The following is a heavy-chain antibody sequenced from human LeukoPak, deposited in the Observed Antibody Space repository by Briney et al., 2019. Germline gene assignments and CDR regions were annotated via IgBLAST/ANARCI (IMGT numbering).Heavy chain of an antibody. Sequence: GASVKVSCKASGYTFAAYYIHWVRQAPGQRLEWMGWINPNSGGTKYAENFQGRVTMTSDTSISTVYMELSSDDTAVYYCARVRDGSGSYYPFDYCGQGTLVTVSS. CDR2: INPNSGGT. CDR3: ARVRDGSGSYYPFDY. CDR1: GYTFAAYY. D-gene: IGHD3-10*01. V-gene: IGHV1-2*02. J-gene: IGHJ4*02.